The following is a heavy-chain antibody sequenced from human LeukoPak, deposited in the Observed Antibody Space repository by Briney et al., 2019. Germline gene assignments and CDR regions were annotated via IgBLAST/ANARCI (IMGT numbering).Heavy chain of an antibody. J-gene: IGHJ4*02. D-gene: IGHD2-15*01. Sequence: GGSLRLSCAAFGFTFSSYAMNWVRQAPGKEMEWVSSITGNGGSTYFADSVKGRFTISRDNSKNTVYLQMNILRAEDTALYYCAKATLVSCSGARCYPFDHWGQGTVVSVSS. CDR3: AKATLVSCSGARCYPFDH. CDR2: ITGNGGST. V-gene: IGHV3-23*01. CDR1: GFTFSSYA.